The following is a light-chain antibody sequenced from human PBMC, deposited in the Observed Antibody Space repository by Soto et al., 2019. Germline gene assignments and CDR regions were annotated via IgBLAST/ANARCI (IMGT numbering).Light chain of an antibody. CDR1: QSVNNRY. CDR3: QQHGRSPGVT. V-gene: IGKV3-20*01. J-gene: IGKJ4*01. CDR2: GAP. Sequence: EIVLTQSPGTLSLSPGERATLSCRASQSVNNRYLAWYQQIPGQAPRLVIFGAPSRATGIPDRFSGSGSGTDFTLTISRLEPEDFAVYYCQQHGRSPGVTFGGGTKVEIK.